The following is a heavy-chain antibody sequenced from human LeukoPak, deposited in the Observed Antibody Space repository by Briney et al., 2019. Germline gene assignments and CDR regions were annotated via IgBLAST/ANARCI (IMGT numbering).Heavy chain of an antibody. J-gene: IGHJ5*02. CDR2: IYPGDSDT. D-gene: IGHD3-10*01. CDR1: GYSFTSYW. V-gene: IGHV5-51*01. CDR3: ARRLYYGSGSPSYNWFDP. Sequence: GEPLKISCKGSGYSFTSYWIGWVRQMPGKGLEWMGIIYPGDSDTRYSPSFQGQVTISADKSISTAYLQWSSLKASDTAMYYCARRLYYGSGSPSYNWFDPWGQGTLVTVSS.